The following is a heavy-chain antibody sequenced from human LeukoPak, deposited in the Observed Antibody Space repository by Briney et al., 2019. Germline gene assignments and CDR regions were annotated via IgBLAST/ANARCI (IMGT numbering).Heavy chain of an antibody. D-gene: IGHD3-22*01. CDR1: GFTFDDYA. V-gene: IGHV3-43*02. Sequence: PGGSLRLSCAASGFTFDDYAMHWVRQAPGKGLEWVSLISGDGGSTYYADSVKGRFTISRDNAKNSLYLQMNSLRAEDTALYYCARSSYYDSSGYYGDYFDYWGQGTLVTVSS. CDR2: ISGDGGST. J-gene: IGHJ4*02. CDR3: ARSSYYDSSGYYGDYFDY.